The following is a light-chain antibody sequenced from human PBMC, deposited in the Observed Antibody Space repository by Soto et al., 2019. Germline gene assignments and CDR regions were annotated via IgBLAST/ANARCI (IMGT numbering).Light chain of an antibody. CDR2: GAS. V-gene: IGKV3-15*01. CDR1: QSVRSN. Sequence: EIVMTQSPATLSASPGERATLSCRASQSVRSNLAWYQQKPGQAPRLLIYGASTRATGIPARFSGSGSGTEFTLSIGSLQSEDFAVYYCQQYNNWPRTFGQGTKVDI. J-gene: IGKJ1*01. CDR3: QQYNNWPRT.